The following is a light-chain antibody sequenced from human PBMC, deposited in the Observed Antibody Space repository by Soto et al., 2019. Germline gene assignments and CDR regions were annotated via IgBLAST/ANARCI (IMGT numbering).Light chain of an antibody. Sequence: EIVLTQSPGTLSLSPGETASLSCRASQSVISDSLAWYQQTRGQPPRLLIYDVSKRATGIPARFSGSGSGTAFTLTISRVEPEDSAVYYCQQTFHSPRTFGQGTRLEIK. CDR3: QQTFHSPRT. CDR2: DVS. J-gene: IGKJ2*01. CDR1: QSVISDS. V-gene: IGKV3-20*01.